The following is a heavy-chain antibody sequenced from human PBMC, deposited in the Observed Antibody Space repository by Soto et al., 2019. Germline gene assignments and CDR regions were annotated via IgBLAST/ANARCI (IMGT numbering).Heavy chain of an antibody. J-gene: IGHJ4*02. CDR1: GFTFSSYA. CDR3: ARGMLITGTLFDY. V-gene: IGHV3-30-3*01. CDR2: ISYDGSNK. D-gene: IGHD1-7*01. Sequence: GGSLRLSCAASGFTFSSYAMHWVRQAPGKGLEWVAVISYDGSNKYYADSVKGRFTISRDNSKNTLYLQMNSLRAEDTAVYYCARGMLITGTLFDYWGQGTLVTVSS.